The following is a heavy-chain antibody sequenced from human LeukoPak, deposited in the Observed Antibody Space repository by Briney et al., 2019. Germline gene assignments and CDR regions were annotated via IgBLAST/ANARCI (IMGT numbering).Heavy chain of an antibody. CDR2: SHTDGRT. J-gene: IGHJ4*02. V-gene: IGHV3-66*04. D-gene: IGHD3-16*01. CDR1: GFTVSSNY. CDR3: ARHVTPWGYY. Sequence: PGGSLRISCAASGFTVSSNYMRWVRQAPGKGLEWVSVSHTDGRTYYADSVKGRFTISRDNSKNTLYLQMNSLRAEDTVVYYCARHVTPWGYYWGQGTLVTVSS.